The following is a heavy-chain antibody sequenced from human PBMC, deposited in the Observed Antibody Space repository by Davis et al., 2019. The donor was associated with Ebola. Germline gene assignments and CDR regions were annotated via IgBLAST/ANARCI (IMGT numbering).Heavy chain of an antibody. CDR1: GGSFSGYY. J-gene: IGHJ6*02. D-gene: IGHD6-6*01. CDR3: ARDSSSSADTLCGMDV. Sequence: MPSETLSLTCAVYGGSFSGYYWSWIRQPPGKGLEWIGEINHSGSTNYNPSLKSRVTISVDTSKNQFSLKLGSVTAADTAVYYCARDSSSSADTLCGMDVWGQGTTVTVSS. V-gene: IGHV4-34*01. CDR2: INHSGST.